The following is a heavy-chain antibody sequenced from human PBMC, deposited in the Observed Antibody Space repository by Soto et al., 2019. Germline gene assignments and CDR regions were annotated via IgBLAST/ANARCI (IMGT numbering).Heavy chain of an antibody. CDR2: ISAYNGNT. V-gene: IGHV1-18*01. CDR3: ASQDYGDYFDMDV. CDR1: GYIFSNYG. D-gene: IGHD4-17*01. Sequence: QVQLVQSGAEVKKPGASVKVSCKASGYIFSNYGISWVRQAPGQGLEWMGWISAYNGNTNYAQKFQGRVTMTTDTSXXTAYMXLXXXXXXDTAVYYCASQDYGDYFDMDVWGQGTTVTVSS. J-gene: IGHJ6*02.